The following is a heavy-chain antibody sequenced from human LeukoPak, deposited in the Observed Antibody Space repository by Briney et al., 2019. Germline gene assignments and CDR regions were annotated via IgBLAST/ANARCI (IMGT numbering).Heavy chain of an antibody. V-gene: IGHV3-11*04. J-gene: IGHJ4*02. CDR3: ARVRSGYSHENYFDY. Sequence: GGSLRLSCAASGLTFSNAYMNWVRQAPGKGLEWVSYISGSGSTIYYADSVKGRFTISRDNAKDSLYLQMNSLRAEDTAVYYCARVRSGYSHENYFDYWGQGTLVTVSS. D-gene: IGHD5-18*01. CDR2: ISGSGSTI. CDR1: GLTFSNAY.